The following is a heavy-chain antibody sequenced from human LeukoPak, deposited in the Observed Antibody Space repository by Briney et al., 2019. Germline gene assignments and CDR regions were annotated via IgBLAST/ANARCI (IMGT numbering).Heavy chain of an antibody. J-gene: IGHJ4*02. CDR2: ISGSGGST. CDR3: AKDPVGEKYSSGWYFDY. V-gene: IGHV3-23*01. Sequence: GGSLRLSYAASGFTFSSYAMSWVRQAPGKGLEWVSAISGSGGSTYYADSVKGRFTISRDNSKNTLYLQMNSLRAEDTAVYYCAKDPVGEKYSSGWYFDYWGQGTLVTVSS. D-gene: IGHD6-19*01. CDR1: GFTFSSYA.